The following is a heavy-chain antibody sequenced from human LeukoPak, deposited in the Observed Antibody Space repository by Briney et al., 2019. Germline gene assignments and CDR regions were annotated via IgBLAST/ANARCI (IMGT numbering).Heavy chain of an antibody. V-gene: IGHV3-30*04. Sequence: GGSLRLSCAASGFTFSSYAMHWVRQAPGKGLEWVAVISYDGSNKYYADSVKGRFTISRDNSKNTLYLQMNSLRAEDTAVYYCARAYYYVSSDYYLWDYWGQGTLVTVSS. CDR2: ISYDGSNK. CDR3: ARAYYYVSSDYYLWDY. D-gene: IGHD3-22*01. CDR1: GFTFSSYA. J-gene: IGHJ4*02.